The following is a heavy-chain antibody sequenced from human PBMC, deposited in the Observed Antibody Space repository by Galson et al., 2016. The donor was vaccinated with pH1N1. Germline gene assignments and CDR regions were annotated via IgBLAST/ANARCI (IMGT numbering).Heavy chain of an antibody. D-gene: IGHD2-2*02. CDR2: ITPTSGRT. Sequence: SVKVSCKASGYTFTSYYMHWVRQAPGQGLEWMGIITPTSGRTSYAQKFKDRVAMTSDTSTSTVYMELNSLRSEDTAVYYCARAPYCRNATCYSVWFDPWGQGTPVTVSS. CDR1: GYTFTSYY. V-gene: IGHV1-46*01. CDR3: ARAPYCRNATCYSVWFDP. J-gene: IGHJ5*02.